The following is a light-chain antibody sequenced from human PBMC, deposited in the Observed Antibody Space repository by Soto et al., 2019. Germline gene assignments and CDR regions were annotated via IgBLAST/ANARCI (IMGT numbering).Light chain of an antibody. CDR2: DVS. V-gene: IGLV2-14*03. CDR1: SSDVGGYNY. J-gene: IGLJ2*01. CDR3: CSYTSSSTRVV. Sequence: QSALTQPASVSGSPGQSITISCTGTSSDVGGYNYVSWYQQHPGKAPKVMIYDVSKRPSGISNRFSGSKSGNTAALTISGLQVEDEADYYCCSYTSSSTRVVFGGGTKLTVL.